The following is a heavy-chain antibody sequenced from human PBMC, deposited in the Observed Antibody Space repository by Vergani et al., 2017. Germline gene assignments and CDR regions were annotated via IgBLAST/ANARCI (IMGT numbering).Heavy chain of an antibody. CDR1: GYSVISTDYH. CDR3: ASKRGACRAAYCHSYDF. CDR2: MDFSGST. J-gene: IGHJ4*02. V-gene: IGHV4-39*01. Sequence: QVQLPESGPGLVTPSETLSLTCTVSGYSVISTDYHWGWIRQPPGKGLEWIGSMDFSGSTSYNPSLESRISISFETPKNQFSLRLTSVTAADTAVYYCASKRGACRAAYCHSYDFWGPGTLVGVSS. D-gene: IGHD2-15*01.